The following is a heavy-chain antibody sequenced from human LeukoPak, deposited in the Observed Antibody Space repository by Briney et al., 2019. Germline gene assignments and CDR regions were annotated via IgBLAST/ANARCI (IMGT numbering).Heavy chain of an antibody. V-gene: IGHV3-23*01. Sequence: GGSLRLSCAASGFTVSSNYMSWVRQAPGKGPEWVSGISGSGESTYYADSVKGRFTISRDNSKNTVFLQMNSLRAADTAVYSCARGKRGVYYYYGMDVWGQGTTVTVSS. J-gene: IGHJ6*02. D-gene: IGHD2-8*01. CDR3: ARGKRGVYYYYGMDV. CDR1: GFTVSSNY. CDR2: ISGSGEST.